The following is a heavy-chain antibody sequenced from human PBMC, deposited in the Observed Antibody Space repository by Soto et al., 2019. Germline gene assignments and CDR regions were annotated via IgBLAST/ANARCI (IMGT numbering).Heavy chain of an antibody. Sequence: PSETLSLTCTVSGGSVSSGSYYWSWIRQPPGKGLEWIGYIYYSGSTNYNPSLKSRVTISVDTSKNQFSLKLSSVTAADTAVYYCARVRWTVAGPGHFDYWGQGTLVTVSS. CDR3: ARVRWTVAGPGHFDY. V-gene: IGHV4-61*01. D-gene: IGHD6-19*01. J-gene: IGHJ4*02. CDR2: IYYSGST. CDR1: GGSVSSGSYY.